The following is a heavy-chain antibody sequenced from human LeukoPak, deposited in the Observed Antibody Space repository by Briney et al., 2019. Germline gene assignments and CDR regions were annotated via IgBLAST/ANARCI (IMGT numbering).Heavy chain of an antibody. CDR1: GFTFSDYY. CDR3: AKDLKGPWSITMIVVVPPPYWYFDL. D-gene: IGHD3-22*01. V-gene: IGHV3-11*01. J-gene: IGHJ2*01. Sequence: PGGSLRLSCAASGFTFSDYYMSWIRQAPGKGLEWVSYISSSGSTIYYADSVKGRFTISRNNAKNSLYLQMNSLRAEDTAVYYCAKDLKGPWSITMIVVVPPPYWYFDLWGRGTLVTVSS. CDR2: ISSSGSTI.